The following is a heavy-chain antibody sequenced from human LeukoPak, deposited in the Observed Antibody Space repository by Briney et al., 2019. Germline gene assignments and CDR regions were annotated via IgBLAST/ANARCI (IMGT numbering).Heavy chain of an antibody. J-gene: IGHJ2*01. Sequence: AGGSLRLSCAASGFTFSSYDMHWVRQATGKGLEWVSAIGTAGDTYYPGSVKGRFTISRENAKNSLYLQMNSLRAGDTAVYYCARAAHCSSTSCKRAGYFDLWGRGTLVTVSS. CDR2: IGTAGDT. CDR3: ARAAHCSSTSCKRAGYFDL. V-gene: IGHV3-13*01. D-gene: IGHD2-2*01. CDR1: GFTFSSYD.